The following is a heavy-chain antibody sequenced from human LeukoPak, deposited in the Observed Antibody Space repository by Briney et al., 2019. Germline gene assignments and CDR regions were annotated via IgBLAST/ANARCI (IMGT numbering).Heavy chain of an antibody. V-gene: IGHV5-51*01. CDR1: GYSFTTYW. Sequence: GESLKISCKGSGYSFTTYWIGWVRQMPGKGLGWMGIIYPGDYDTSYSPSFQGQVTISADKSISTAYLQWSSLKASDTAMYYCASLGYSSSGSLDYWGQGTLVTVSS. D-gene: IGHD6-13*01. CDR2: IYPGDYDT. CDR3: ASLGYSSSGSLDY. J-gene: IGHJ4*02.